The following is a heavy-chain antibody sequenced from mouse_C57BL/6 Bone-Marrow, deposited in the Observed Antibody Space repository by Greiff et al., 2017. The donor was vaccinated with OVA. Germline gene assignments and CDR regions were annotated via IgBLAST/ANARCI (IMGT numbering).Heavy chain of an antibody. J-gene: IGHJ2*01. CDR1: GYTFTSYW. V-gene: IGHV1-69*01. Sequence: QVQLKQPGAELVMPGASVKLSCKASGYTFTSYWMHWVKQRPGQGLEWIGEIDPSDSYTNYNQKFTGKSTLTVDQSSSTAYMQLSSLTSEDSAGYYCARNSYYFDYWGQGTTLTVSS. CDR3: ARNSYYFDY. CDR2: IDPSDSYT. D-gene: IGHD2-12*01.